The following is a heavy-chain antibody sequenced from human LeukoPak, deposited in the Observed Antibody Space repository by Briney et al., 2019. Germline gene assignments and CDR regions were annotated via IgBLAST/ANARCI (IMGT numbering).Heavy chain of an antibody. J-gene: IGHJ6*03. Sequence: SETLSLTCAVSGGSISSNSYYWGWIRQPPGKGLEWIGSIYYSGSTYYKSSLKSRVTISVDTSKNQFSLKLSSVTAADTAVYYCARVREEYCSGGSCYSYYYYYMDVWGKGTTVTVSS. D-gene: IGHD2-15*01. CDR2: IYYSGST. V-gene: IGHV4-39*07. CDR3: ARVREEYCSGGSCYSYYYYYMDV. CDR1: GGSISSNSYY.